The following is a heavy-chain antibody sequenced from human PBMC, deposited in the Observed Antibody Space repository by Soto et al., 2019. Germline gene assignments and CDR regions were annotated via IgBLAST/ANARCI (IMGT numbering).Heavy chain of an antibody. J-gene: IGHJ4*02. D-gene: IGHD2-15*01. CDR2: IDPSDSYT. CDR1: GYSFTSYW. Sequence: EVQLVQSGAEVKKPGESLRISCKGSGYSFTSYWISWVRQMPGKGLEWMGRIDPSDSYTNYSPSFQGHVTISADKSISTAYLQWSSLKASDTAMYYCARGVVVVANDYYFDYWGQGTLVTVSS. V-gene: IGHV5-10-1*03. CDR3: ARGVVVVANDYYFDY.